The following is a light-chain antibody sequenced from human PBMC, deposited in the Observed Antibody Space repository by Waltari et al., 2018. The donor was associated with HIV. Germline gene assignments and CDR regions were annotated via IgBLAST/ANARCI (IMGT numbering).Light chain of an antibody. CDR3: QHYNNWPPWT. V-gene: IGKV3-15*01. Sequence: EIVMTQSPATLSVSPGERATLSRRASQSVNSNLAWYQQKPGQAPRLLIYGASTRATGIPARFSGSGSGTEFTLTISSLQSEDFAVYYCQHYNNWPPWTFGQGTQLEIK. CDR2: GAS. CDR1: QSVNSN. J-gene: IGKJ2*02.